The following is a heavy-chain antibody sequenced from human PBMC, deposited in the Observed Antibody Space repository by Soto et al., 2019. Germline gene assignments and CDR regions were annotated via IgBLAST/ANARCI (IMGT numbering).Heavy chain of an antibody. Sequence: QVQLVQSGAEVKKPGASVKVSCKASGYTFTSYDINWVRQATGQGLEWMGWMNPNSGNTGYAQKLQGRVTMTGNTSISTAYMALSSLRSEDTAVYYCARWPDGYYYYGMDVWGQGTTVTVSS. CDR1: GYTFTSYD. J-gene: IGHJ6*02. V-gene: IGHV1-8*01. CDR3: ARWPDGYYYYGMDV. CDR2: MNPNSGNT.